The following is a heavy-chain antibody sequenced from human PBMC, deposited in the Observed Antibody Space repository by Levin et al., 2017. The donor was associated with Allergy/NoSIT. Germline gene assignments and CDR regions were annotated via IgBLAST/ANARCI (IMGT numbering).Heavy chain of an antibody. V-gene: IGHV1-18*01. Sequence: ASVKVSCKASGYTFTSYGISWVRQAPGQGLEWMGWISAYNGNTNYAQKLQGRVTMTTDTSTSTAYMELRSLRSDDTAVYYCARGHKYDYVWGSYHYTGFDYWGQGTLVTVSS. CDR3: ARGHKYDYVWGSYHYTGFDY. CDR1: GYTFTSYG. CDR2: ISAYNGNT. D-gene: IGHD3-16*02. J-gene: IGHJ4*02.